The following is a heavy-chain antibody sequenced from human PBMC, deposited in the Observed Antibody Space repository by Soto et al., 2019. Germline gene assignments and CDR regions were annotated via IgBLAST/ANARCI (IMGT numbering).Heavy chain of an antibody. J-gene: IGHJ6*02. V-gene: IGHV6-1*01. Sequence: PSQTLSLTCAISGDSVSSNSAAWNWIRQSPSRGLEWLGRTYYRSKWYNDYAVSVKSRITINPDTSKNQFSLQLNSVTPEDTAVYYCARTDVDTAMDYYYYYGMDVWGQGTTVTVSS. CDR3: ARTDVDTAMDYYYYYGMDV. CDR1: GDSVSSNSAA. D-gene: IGHD5-18*01. CDR2: TYYRSKWYN.